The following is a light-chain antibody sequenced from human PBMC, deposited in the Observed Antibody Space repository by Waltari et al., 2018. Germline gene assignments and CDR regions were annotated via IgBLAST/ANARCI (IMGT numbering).Light chain of an antibody. CDR2: DVI. J-gene: IGLJ1*01. CDR3: CSYSVSSSFPYV. CDR1: RNNIGFYDL. Sequence: QSALTQHASVSGSPGQSITISCTGSRNNIGFYDLVSWYQQHPVKAPKLIIFDVIKRPSGVSDRCSGSKSGNTASLTVSGLETEDDADYYCCSYSVSSSFPYVFGPGTKVTVL. V-gene: IGLV2-23*02.